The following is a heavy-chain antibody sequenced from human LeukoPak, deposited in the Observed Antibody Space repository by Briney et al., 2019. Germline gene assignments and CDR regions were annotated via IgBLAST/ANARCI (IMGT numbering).Heavy chain of an antibody. J-gene: IGHJ6*03. V-gene: IGHV3-20*04. CDR2: INWNGGST. CDR1: GFAFDDYG. D-gene: IGHD3-22*01. CDR3: ARAGSSGYYPNYYYYYMDV. Sequence: GGSLRLSCAASGFAFDDYGMSWVRQAPGKGLEWVSGINWNGGSTGYADSVKGRFTISRDNAKNSLYLQMNSLRAEDTAVYYCARAGSSGYYPNYYYYYMDVCGKGTTVTISS.